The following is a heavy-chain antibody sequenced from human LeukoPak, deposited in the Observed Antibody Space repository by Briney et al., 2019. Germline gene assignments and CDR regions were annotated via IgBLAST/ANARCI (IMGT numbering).Heavy chain of an antibody. CDR2: IGGSGGYHT. CDR1: GFTFSSYG. D-gene: IGHD7-27*01. J-gene: IGHJ3*02. V-gene: IGHV3-23*01. Sequence: PGGSLRLSCAASGFTFSSYGMHWVRQAPGKGLEWVSGIGGSGGYHTYYADSVRGRFTISRDNSRNTLYVQMNSLRAEDTAIYYCARDRNWGAYDIWGQGTMVTVSS. CDR3: ARDRNWGAYDI.